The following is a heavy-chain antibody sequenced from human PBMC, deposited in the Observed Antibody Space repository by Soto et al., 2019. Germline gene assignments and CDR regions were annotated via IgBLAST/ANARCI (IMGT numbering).Heavy chain of an antibody. Sequence: QVQLVQSGPEVKMPGASVKVSCKTSGYHFTVYGLAWLRQAPGQRPEWMGWVSTNNADTNYAEKFQGRVTMTTDKSTTTTYMELRSLRSDDTAVYYCARELNTDSSAYYSFAYWGQGTLVTVSS. V-gene: IGHV1-18*01. J-gene: IGHJ4*02. D-gene: IGHD3-22*01. CDR1: GYHFTVYG. CDR3: ARELNTDSSAYYSFAY. CDR2: VSTNNADT.